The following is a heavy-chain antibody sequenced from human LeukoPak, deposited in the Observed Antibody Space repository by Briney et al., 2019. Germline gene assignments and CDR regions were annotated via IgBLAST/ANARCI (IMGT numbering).Heavy chain of an antibody. CDR3: ARSTLVRGLIPQFDS. CDR2: ISHSGST. J-gene: IGHJ4*02. D-gene: IGHD3-10*01. Sequence: SETLSLTCAVYGGSFSGYYWSWIRQPPGKGLEWIGEISHSGSTNYNPSLKSRVTISVDASKNQFSLKMTSVTAADTALYYCARSTLVRGLIPQFDSWGQGTLVTVSS. V-gene: IGHV4-34*01. CDR1: GGSFSGYY.